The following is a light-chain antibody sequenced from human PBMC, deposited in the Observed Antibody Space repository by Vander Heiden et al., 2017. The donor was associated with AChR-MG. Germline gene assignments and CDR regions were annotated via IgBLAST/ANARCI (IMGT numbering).Light chain of an antibody. Sequence: SYDLTQSPSVSVSPGQTATITCSGERVSNKYTSWYHLRPGQSPVLVIFQDNLRPSGIPERFSGSNSGNTATLTISGIQSMDDGDYYCQVWDSDTDVFGTGTKVTV. CDR1: RVSNKY. J-gene: IGLJ1*01. CDR2: QDN. CDR3: QVWDSDTDV. V-gene: IGLV3-1*01.